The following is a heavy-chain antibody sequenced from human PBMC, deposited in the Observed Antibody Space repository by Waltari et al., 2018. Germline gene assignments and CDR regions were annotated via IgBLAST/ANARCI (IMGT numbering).Heavy chain of an antibody. J-gene: IGHJ3*01. D-gene: IGHD2-15*01. CDR3: ATLGARYSNAFDV. CDR2: ASYSGST. Sequence: QVQLQEPGPGLVKPSETLSLTCTLSGSFYYLSWIRQPPGKGLECLGYASYSGSTYYNPSLQSRVTILVGSSRNQFSLQLSSVTAADTAVYYCATLGARYSNAFDVWGQGTMVTVSS. V-gene: IGHV4-59*08. CDR1: GSFYY.